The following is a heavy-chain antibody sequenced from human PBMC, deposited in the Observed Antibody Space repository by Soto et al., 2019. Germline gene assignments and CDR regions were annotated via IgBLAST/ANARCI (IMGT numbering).Heavy chain of an antibody. Sequence: PSETLSLTCTVSGGSISSGEYYWTWIRQPPGKGLEWIGYISNSGSTHYSPSLKRRVSITVDTSKNQFSLRLSSVTAADTAIYYCARDDSGFSGSHYIDYFNYWGQGALVTVSS. CDR1: GGSISSGEYY. CDR3: ARDDSGFSGSHYIDYFNY. CDR2: ISNSGST. V-gene: IGHV4-30-4*01. J-gene: IGHJ4*02. D-gene: IGHD1-26*01.